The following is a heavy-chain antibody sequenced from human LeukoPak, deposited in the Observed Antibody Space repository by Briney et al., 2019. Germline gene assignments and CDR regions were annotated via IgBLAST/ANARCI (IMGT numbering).Heavy chain of an antibody. J-gene: IGHJ3*02. D-gene: IGHD3-22*01. CDR2: ISGSGGST. CDR3: ARDYYDSSGYRDAFDI. CDR1: GFTFSSYA. Sequence: GGSRRLSCAASGFTFSSYAMSWVRQAPGKGLEWVSAISGSGGSTYYADSVKGRFTISRDNAKNSLYLQMNSLRAEDTALYHCARDYYDSSGYRDAFDIWGQGTMVTVSS. V-gene: IGHV3-23*01.